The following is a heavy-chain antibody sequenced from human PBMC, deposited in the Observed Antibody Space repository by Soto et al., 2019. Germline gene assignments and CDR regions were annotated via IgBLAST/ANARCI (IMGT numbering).Heavy chain of an antibody. CDR3: ARDSSAPTYYYDSSGYYWYFDL. J-gene: IGHJ2*01. V-gene: IGHV3-48*03. Sequence: GGSLRLSCAASGFTFSSYEMNWVRQAPGNGLEWVSYISSSGSTIYYADSVKGRFTISRDNAKNSLYLQMNSLRAEDTAVYYCARDSSAPTYYYDSSGYYWYFDLWGRGTLVTVSS. D-gene: IGHD3-22*01. CDR2: ISSSGSTI. CDR1: GFTFSSYE.